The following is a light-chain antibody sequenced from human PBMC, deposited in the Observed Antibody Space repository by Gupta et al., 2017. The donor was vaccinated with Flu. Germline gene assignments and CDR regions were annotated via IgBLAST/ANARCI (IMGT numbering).Light chain of an antibody. CDR3: GNSDSSISTDG. Sequence: QSVLTQPPSVSAAPGQKVTISCSGSSSNIGNNYVSWYQQLPGTATKLRIVYNNKRPSGITDRVSCYTSGKYATPGTNGLQTGDEADDYCGNSDSSISTDGFGTGTKVTVL. CDR2: YNN. CDR1: SSNIGNNY. V-gene: IGLV1-51*02. J-gene: IGLJ1*01.